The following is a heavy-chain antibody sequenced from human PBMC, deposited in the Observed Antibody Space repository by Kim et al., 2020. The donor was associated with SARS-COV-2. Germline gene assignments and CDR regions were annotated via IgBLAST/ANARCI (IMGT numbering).Heavy chain of an antibody. Sequence: GGSLRLSCQASGFTFSTYAMAWVRQAPGRGLEWVSFIYNDDSTYYTDSVRGRFTISRDNSRSTLFLQMNSLRVEDTALYYCVKQHRFGELNWFDPWGRGTLVTVSS. J-gene: IGHJ5*02. CDR1: GFTFSTYA. CDR2: IYNDDST. CDR3: VKQHRFGELNWFDP. V-gene: IGHV3-23*03. D-gene: IGHD3-10*01.